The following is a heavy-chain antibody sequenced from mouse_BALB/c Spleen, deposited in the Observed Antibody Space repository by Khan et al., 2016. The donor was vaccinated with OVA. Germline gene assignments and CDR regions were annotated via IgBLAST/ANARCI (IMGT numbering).Heavy chain of an antibody. D-gene: IGHD2-2*01. CDR2: IDPSDSET. CDR1: GYTFTSYW. V-gene: IGHV1-61*01. CDR3: ARREKYGYDPSWFAY. Sequence: QVQLQQPGAELVRPGASVKLSCKASGYTFTSYWMNWVKQRPGQGLEWIGMIDPSDSETHYNQIFKDKATLTVDKSSSKPYMQLSVLTSEDSAVYYGARREKYGYDPSWFAYWGQGTLVTVSA. J-gene: IGHJ3*01.